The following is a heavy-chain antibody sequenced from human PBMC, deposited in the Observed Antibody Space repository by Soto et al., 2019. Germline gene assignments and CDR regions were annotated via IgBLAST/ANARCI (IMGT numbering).Heavy chain of an antibody. V-gene: IGHV6-1*01. Sequence: QTLSLTCASSGDSVSSNRATWDWISQSPSRGLEWLGRTYYRSKWYNDYAVSVKSRITINPDTSNNQLSLQLNSVTPDDTAVYYCARLIGNSWLASRGQGTLVTVSS. CDR1: GDSVSSNRAT. D-gene: IGHD3-16*01. J-gene: IGHJ5*01. CDR3: ARLIGNSWLAS. CDR2: TYYRSKWYN.